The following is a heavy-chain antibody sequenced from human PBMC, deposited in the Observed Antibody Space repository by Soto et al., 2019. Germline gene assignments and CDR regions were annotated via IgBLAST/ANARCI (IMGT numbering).Heavy chain of an antibody. Sequence: QVQLQQWGAGLLKPSETLSLTCAVYGGSFSGYYWSWIRQPPGKGLEWIGEINHSGSTKYNPSLKRRVTISVDTSKNQFSLKLSSVTAADTAVYYCASLTGTTLYNWFDPWGQGTLVTVSS. CDR2: INHSGST. V-gene: IGHV4-34*01. D-gene: IGHD1-1*01. J-gene: IGHJ5*02. CDR3: ASLTGTTLYNWFDP. CDR1: GGSFSGYY.